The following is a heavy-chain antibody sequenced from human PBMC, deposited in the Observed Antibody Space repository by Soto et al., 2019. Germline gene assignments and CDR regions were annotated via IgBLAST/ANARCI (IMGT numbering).Heavy chain of an antibody. V-gene: IGHV4-31*03. J-gene: IGHJ3*02. CDR3: ASSPTKPRDSFAI. CDR1: GGSISSGDYY. D-gene: IGHD2-8*01. Sequence: TLSLTCTVSGGSISSGDYYWSWIRQYPGRGLEWIGYIYYTWSTSYNPSLRSRVTIPIDISKNQFSLKLNSVTAADTAVYYCASSPTKPRDSFAIWSQRTIVTVSS. CDR2: IYYTWST.